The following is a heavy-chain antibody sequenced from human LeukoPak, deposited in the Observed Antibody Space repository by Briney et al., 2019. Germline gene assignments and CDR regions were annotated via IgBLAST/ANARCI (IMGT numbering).Heavy chain of an antibody. D-gene: IGHD3-10*01. CDR1: GGSFSGYY. V-gene: IGHV4-34*01. Sequence: SETLSLTCAVYGGSFSGYYWSWIRQPPGKGLEWIGEINHSGSTNYNPSLKSRVTISVDTSKNQFSLKLSSVTAADTAVYYCARRNGSTMVRGVIGVLGYWGQGTLVTVSS. CDR2: INHSGST. CDR3: ARRNGSTMVRGVIGVLGY. J-gene: IGHJ4*02.